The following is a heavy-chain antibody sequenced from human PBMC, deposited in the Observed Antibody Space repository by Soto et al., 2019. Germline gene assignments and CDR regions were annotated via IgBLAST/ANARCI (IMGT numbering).Heavy chain of an antibody. Sequence: PSETMSLTCSVSGGSISTVGHYWTWIRQPPGKGLEWVGSIYHTGSTDYSKSLRSRLTMSVDTSKSQFSLRLSSVTAAYTAVYYCARATGTLRSRNCDYWGQGSLVTVSS. CDR1: GGSISTVGHY. CDR2: IYHTGST. J-gene: IGHJ4*02. CDR3: ARATGTLRSRNCDY. V-gene: IGHV4-31*03. D-gene: IGHD3-10*01.